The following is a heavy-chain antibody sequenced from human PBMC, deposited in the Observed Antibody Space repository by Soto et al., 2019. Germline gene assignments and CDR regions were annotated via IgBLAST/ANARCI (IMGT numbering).Heavy chain of an antibody. CDR1: GFPFCSYG. Sequence: GGSLRLSCAASGFPFCSYGMHWVRRAPGKGLEWVAVIWYDGSNKYYADSVKGRFTISRDNSKNTLYLQKNSLRAEDTAVCYCAREELSSGWYYFDYCGQGTLVTVSS. CDR3: AREELSSGWYYFDY. D-gene: IGHD6-19*01. CDR2: IWYDGSNK. V-gene: IGHV3-33*01. J-gene: IGHJ4*02.